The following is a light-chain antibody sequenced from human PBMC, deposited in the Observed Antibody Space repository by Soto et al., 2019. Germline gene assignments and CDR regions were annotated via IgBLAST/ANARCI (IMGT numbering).Light chain of an antibody. V-gene: IGLV4-69*01. J-gene: IGLJ2*01. CDR2: LNSDGSH. Sequence: QSVLTQSPSASASLGASVKLICTLSSGHSNYAIAWHQQQSEKGPRYLMKLNSDGSHSKGDGIPDRFSGSSSGAERYLTISSLQSEDEADYYCQTWGSGIVVFGGGTKLTVL. CDR1: SGHSNYA. CDR3: QTWGSGIVV.